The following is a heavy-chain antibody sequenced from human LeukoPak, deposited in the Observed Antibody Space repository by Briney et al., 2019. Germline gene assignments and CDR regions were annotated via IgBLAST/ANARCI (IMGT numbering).Heavy chain of an antibody. D-gene: IGHD5-12*01. CDR1: GGSISRYY. Sequence: SETLSLTCTVSGGSISRYYWSWIRQRPGKGLEWIGYIYYSGSTNYNPSLKSRVTISVDTSKNQFSLKLNSVTAADTAVYYCARDNRATSLWTRVEYFDYWGQGTLVTVSS. V-gene: IGHV4-59*01. CDR2: IYYSGST. CDR3: ARDNRATSLWTRVEYFDY. J-gene: IGHJ4*02.